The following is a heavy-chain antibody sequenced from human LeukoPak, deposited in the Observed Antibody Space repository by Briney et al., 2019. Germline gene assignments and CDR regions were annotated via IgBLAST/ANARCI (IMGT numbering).Heavy chain of an antibody. V-gene: IGHV4-39*07. D-gene: IGHD2-2*03. CDR3: ARLLRVGYCSTTTCNWFDP. CDR2: IYYGGST. J-gene: IGHJ5*02. CDR1: GGSISSTSYY. Sequence: SETLSLTCVVSGGSISSTSYYWGWIRQPPGTGLEWIGSIYYGGSTYYSPSLKSRVTISVDTSKNQFSLKLSSVTAADTAVYYCARLLRVGYCSTTTCNWFDPWGQGTLVTVSS.